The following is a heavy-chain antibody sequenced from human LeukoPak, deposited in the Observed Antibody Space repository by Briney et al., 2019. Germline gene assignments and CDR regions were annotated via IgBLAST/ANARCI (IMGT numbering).Heavy chain of an antibody. CDR1: GGSISSGGYY. Sequence: SQTLSLTCIVSGGSISSGGYYWSWIRQHPGKGLEWIGYIYYSGSTYYNPSLKSRVTISVDTSKNQFSLKLSSVTAADTAVYYCARDLVGATTSYFDLWGRGTLVTVSS. J-gene: IGHJ2*01. CDR2: IYYSGST. CDR3: ARDLVGATTSYFDL. V-gene: IGHV4-31*03. D-gene: IGHD1-26*01.